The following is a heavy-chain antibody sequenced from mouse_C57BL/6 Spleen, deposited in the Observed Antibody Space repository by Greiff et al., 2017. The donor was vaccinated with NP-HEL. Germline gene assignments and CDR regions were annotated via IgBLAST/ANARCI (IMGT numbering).Heavy chain of an antibody. CDR3: ARDGHTPAWFAY. Sequence: EVQLVESGGGLVKPGGSLKLSCAASGFTFSSYAMSWVRQTPEKRLEWVATISDGGSYTYYPDNVKGRFTISRDNAKNNLYLQMSHLKSEDTAMYYCARDGHTPAWFAYWGQGTLVTVSA. CDR1: GFTFSSYA. D-gene: IGHD5-1-1*01. V-gene: IGHV5-4*01. J-gene: IGHJ3*01. CDR2: ISDGGSYT.